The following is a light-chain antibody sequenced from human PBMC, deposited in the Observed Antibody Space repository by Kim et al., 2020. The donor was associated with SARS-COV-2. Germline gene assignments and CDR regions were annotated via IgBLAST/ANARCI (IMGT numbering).Light chain of an antibody. Sequence: DIQMTQSPSSLSASVGDRVTITCRTSQNINSHLKWYHQKPGRAPKLLIYAASTLQGGVPSRFSGSGSETDFTLTISSLQPEDFATCFCQQTYISPVAFGPGTKVDI. V-gene: IGKV1-39*01. CDR1: QNINSH. CDR3: QQTYISPVA. J-gene: IGKJ3*01. CDR2: AAS.